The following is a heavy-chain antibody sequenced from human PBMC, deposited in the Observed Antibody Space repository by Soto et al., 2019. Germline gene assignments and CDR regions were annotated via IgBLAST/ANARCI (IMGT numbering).Heavy chain of an antibody. V-gene: IGHV1-69*06. CDR3: ARAAGYHYDSSGYQYWNCDL. D-gene: IGHD3-22*01. J-gene: IGHJ2*01. Sequence: QVQLVQTGAAVRKPGSSVKVSCKVSGGTFRSYAISWVRQAPGQGLEWMGGIIPMFGTPNYSQKFQGRVTITADKSTSTSYMDLNSVTSEDTAVYYCARAAGYHYDSSGYQYWNCDLWGRGTLVTVSS. CDR2: IIPMFGTP. CDR1: GGTFRSYA.